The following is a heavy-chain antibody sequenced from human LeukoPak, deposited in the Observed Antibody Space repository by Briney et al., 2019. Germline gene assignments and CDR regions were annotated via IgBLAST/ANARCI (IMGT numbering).Heavy chain of an antibody. J-gene: IGHJ1*01. CDR1: GGSISSYY. Sequence: SETLSLTCTVSGGSISSYYWSWIRQPPGKGLEWIGYIYYSGSTNYNPSLKSRVTISVDTSKNQFSLKLSSVTAADTAVYYCARKGIAVAVQHWGQGTLVTVSS. V-gene: IGHV4-59*12. CDR3: ARKGIAVAVQH. CDR2: IYYSGST. D-gene: IGHD6-19*01.